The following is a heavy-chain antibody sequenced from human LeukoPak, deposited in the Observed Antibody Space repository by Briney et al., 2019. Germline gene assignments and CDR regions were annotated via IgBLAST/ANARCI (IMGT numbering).Heavy chain of an antibody. D-gene: IGHD4-17*01. CDR2: IYPGDSDT. J-gene: IGHJ3*02. Sequence: GESLKISCKGSGYSFTSYWIGWVRQMPGKGLEWMGIIYPGDSDTRYSPSFQGQVTISADKSISTAYLQWSSLKASDTAMYYCATDFFDYGDYGHDAFDIWGQGTMVTVSS. CDR1: GYSFTSYW. V-gene: IGHV5-51*01. CDR3: ATDFFDYGDYGHDAFDI.